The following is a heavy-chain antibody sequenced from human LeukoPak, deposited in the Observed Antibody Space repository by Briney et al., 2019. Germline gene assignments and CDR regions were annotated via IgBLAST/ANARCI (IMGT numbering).Heavy chain of an antibody. V-gene: IGHV3-30*18. CDR1: GFTFSSYG. D-gene: IGHD2-2*01. CDR2: ISYDGSNK. Sequence: GGSLRLSCAASGFTFSSYGMHWVRQAPGKGLEWVAVISYDGSNKYYADSVKGRFTISRDNSKNTLYLQMNSLRAEDTAVYYCAKWLGYCSSTSCSPTLYYYYGMDVWGQGTTVTVSS. CDR3: AKWLGYCSSTSCSPTLYYYYGMDV. J-gene: IGHJ6*02.